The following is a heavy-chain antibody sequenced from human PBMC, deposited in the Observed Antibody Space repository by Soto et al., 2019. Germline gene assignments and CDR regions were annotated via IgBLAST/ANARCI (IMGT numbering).Heavy chain of an antibody. Sequence: GLSLRLSCVASGFTLSYYPLHWDRRASGNGVEWVAAISGVSDYSSYADTVKSRFVTSRNNAKTSLYLHMSSLPGEDAAVYYCAREGVNNYTEYSVEYWGLGALVNVS. D-gene: IGHD2-15*01. J-gene: IGHJ4*02. CDR2: ISGVSDYS. CDR3: AREGVNNYTEYSVEY. CDR1: GFTLSYYP. V-gene: IGHV3-21*06.